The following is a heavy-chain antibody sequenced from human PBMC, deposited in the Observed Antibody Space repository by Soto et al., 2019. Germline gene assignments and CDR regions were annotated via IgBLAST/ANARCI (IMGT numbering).Heavy chain of an antibody. J-gene: IGHJ2*01. Sequence: GGSLRLSCAASGFTFSSYAMSWVRQAPGKGLEWVSAISGSGGSTYYADSVKGRFTISRDNSKNTLYLQMNSLRAEDTAVYYCAKKGTYGGYCSGGSCYHWYFDLWGRGTLVTVSS. CDR2: ISGSGGST. CDR1: GFTFSSYA. V-gene: IGHV3-23*01. D-gene: IGHD2-15*01. CDR3: AKKGTYGGYCSGGSCYHWYFDL.